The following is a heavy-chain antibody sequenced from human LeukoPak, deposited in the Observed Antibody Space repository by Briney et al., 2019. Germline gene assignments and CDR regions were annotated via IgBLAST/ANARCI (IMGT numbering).Heavy chain of an antibody. D-gene: IGHD2-2*01. CDR1: GGSISSYY. CDR2: IYTSGST. Sequence: SETLSLTCTVSGGSISSYYWSWIRQPPGKGLEWIGYIYTSGSTNYNPSLKSRVTISVDTSKNQFSLKLSSVTAADTAVYYCARRCCSSTSCYADYWRQGTLVTVSP. V-gene: IGHV4-4*09. J-gene: IGHJ4*02. CDR3: ARRCCSSTSCYADY.